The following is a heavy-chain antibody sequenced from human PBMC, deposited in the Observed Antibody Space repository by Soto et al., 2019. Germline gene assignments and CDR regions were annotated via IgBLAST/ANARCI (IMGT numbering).Heavy chain of an antibody. CDR1: GGSISSSSYY. Sequence: SETLSLTCTVSGGSISSSSYYWGWIRQPPGEGLEWIGSIYSGSTYYNPSLKSRVTISVDTSKNQFSLKLSSVTAADTAVYYCAIPGAFYYYYGMDVWGQGTTVTVSS. CDR3: AIPGAFYYYYGMDV. D-gene: IGHD3-10*01. CDR2: IYSGST. J-gene: IGHJ6*02. V-gene: IGHV4-39*01.